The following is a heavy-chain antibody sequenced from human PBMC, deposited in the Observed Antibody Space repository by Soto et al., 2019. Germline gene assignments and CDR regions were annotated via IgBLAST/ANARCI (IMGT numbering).Heavy chain of an antibody. CDR1: GFTFSSYG. J-gene: IGHJ4*02. V-gene: IGHV3-33*01. D-gene: IGHD3-22*01. CDR2: IWYDGSNK. CDR3: ARDGAEGSRIATYSYDSSCYYPDY. Sequence: QVQLVEAGGGVVQPGRSLRLSCAASGFTFSSYGMHWVRQAPGKGLGWVAIIWYDGSNKYYADSVKGRFTISRDNSKNPMYLQMNSLRAEDTAVYYCARDGAEGSRIATYSYDSSCYYPDYWGQGTLVTVSS.